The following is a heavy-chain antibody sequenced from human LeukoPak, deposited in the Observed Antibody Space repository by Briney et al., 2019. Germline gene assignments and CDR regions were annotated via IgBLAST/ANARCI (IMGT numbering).Heavy chain of an antibody. CDR2: FDPEDGET. CDR3: ARMRRYFDWLLARYYYYGMDV. V-gene: IGHV1-24*01. J-gene: IGHJ6*04. CDR1: RYTLTELS. Sequence: EASVKVSCKVSRYTLTELSMHWVRQAPGKGLEWMGGFDPEDGETIYAQKFQGRVTMTEDTSTDTAYMELSSLRSEDTAVYYCARMRRYFDWLLARYYYYGMDVWGKGTTVTVSS. D-gene: IGHD3-9*01.